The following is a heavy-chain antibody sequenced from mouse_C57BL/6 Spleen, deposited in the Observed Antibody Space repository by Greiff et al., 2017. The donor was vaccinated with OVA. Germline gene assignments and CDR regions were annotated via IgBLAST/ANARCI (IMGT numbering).Heavy chain of an antibody. CDR2: INPGSGGT. D-gene: IGHD1-1*01. CDR1: GYAFTNYL. J-gene: IGHJ3*01. V-gene: IGHV1-54*01. Sequence: QVQLQQSGAELVRPGTSVKVSCKASGYAFTNYLIEWVKQRPGQGLEWIGVINPGSGGTNYNEKFKGKATLTADKSSSTAYMQLSSLTSEDSAVYFCARDYGSSYDYWGQGTLVTVSA. CDR3: ARDYGSSYDY.